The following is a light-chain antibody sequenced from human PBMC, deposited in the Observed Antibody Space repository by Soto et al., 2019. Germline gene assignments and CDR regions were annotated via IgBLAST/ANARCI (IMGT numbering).Light chain of an antibody. Sequence: QSVLTQSPSASASLGASVKLTCTLSSGHSSDANAWHQQQPEKGPRYLMKLNSDGSHSKGDGIPDRFSGSSSGAEPYLTSSSLQAEDEADYYCQTWGTVIRVFGGGTKLTVL. CDR2: LNSDGSH. V-gene: IGLV4-69*01. CDR1: SGHSSDA. CDR3: QTWGTVIRV. J-gene: IGLJ2*01.